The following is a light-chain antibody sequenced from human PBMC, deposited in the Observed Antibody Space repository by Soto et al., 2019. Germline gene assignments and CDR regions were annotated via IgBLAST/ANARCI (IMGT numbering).Light chain of an antibody. Sequence: EIVLTQSPATLSLSPGERPTLSCRAIQPVTSSLAWYQQKPGQAPRLLIYAASNRATGIPARFSGSGSGTDFTLTISSLEPEDFAVYYCQQRHNWPRTFGQGTKVEVK. V-gene: IGKV3-11*01. J-gene: IGKJ1*01. CDR2: AAS. CDR1: QPVTSS. CDR3: QQRHNWPRT.